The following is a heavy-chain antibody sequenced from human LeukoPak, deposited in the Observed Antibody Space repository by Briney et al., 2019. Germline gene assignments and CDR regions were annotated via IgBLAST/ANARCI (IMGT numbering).Heavy chain of an antibody. CDR3: AKDGSIAAAGTYYYYMDV. CDR1: GFTFSSYG. CDR2: IRYDGSNK. V-gene: IGHV3-30*02. J-gene: IGHJ6*03. Sequence: GGSLRLSCAASGFTFSSYGMHWVRQAPGKGREWVAFIRYDGSNKYYADSVKGRFTISRDNSKNTLYLQMNSLRAEDTAVYYCAKDGSIAAAGTYYYYMDVWGKGTTVTVSS. D-gene: IGHD6-13*01.